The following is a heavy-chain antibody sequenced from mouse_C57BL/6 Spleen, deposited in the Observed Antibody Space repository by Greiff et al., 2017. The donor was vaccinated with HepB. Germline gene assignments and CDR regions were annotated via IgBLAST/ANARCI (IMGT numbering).Heavy chain of an antibody. CDR1: GYTFTSYT. V-gene: IGHV1-4*01. CDR3: ARTGTFDY. Sequence: VQLQQSGAELARPGASVKMSCKASGYTFTSYTMHWVKQRPGQGLEWIGYINPSSGYTKYNQKFKDKATLTADKSSSTAFMQLSSLTSEDSAVYYCARTGTFDYWGQGTTLTVSS. J-gene: IGHJ2*01. D-gene: IGHD4-1*01. CDR2: INPSSGYT.